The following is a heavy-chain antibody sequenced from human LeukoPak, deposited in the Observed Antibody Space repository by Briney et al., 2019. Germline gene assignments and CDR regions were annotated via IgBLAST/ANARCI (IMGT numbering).Heavy chain of an antibody. CDR1: GFTFDDYA. Sequence: GRSLRLSCAASGFTFDDYAMHWVRQAPGKGLEWVSGISWNSGSIGYADSVKGRFTISRDNAKNSLYLQMNSLRAEDMALYYCAKGIYDFWSGYGYYFDYWGQGTLVTVSS. D-gene: IGHD3-3*01. CDR2: ISWNSGSI. CDR3: AKGIYDFWSGYGYYFDY. J-gene: IGHJ4*02. V-gene: IGHV3-9*03.